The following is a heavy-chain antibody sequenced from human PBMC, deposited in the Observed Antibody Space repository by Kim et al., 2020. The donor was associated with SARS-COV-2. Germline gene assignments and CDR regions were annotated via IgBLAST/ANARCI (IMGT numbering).Heavy chain of an antibody. CDR3: VRGVTTSGY. D-gene: IGHD1-1*01. CDR2: INPNSGGT. V-gene: IGHV1-2*02. CDR1: GFTFTGTY. J-gene: IGHJ4*02. Sequence: ASVKVSCKASGFTFTGTYIYWVRQAPGQGLEWMGWINPNSGGTKFAQKFQGRVTMTRDTSITTAYLELSSLRSDDTAVYYCVRGVTTSGYWGQGTLVTVSS.